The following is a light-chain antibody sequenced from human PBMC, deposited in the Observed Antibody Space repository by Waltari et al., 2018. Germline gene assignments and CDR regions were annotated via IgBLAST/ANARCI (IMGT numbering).Light chain of an antibody. CDR1: QDIRNA. CDR3: QQFSGILWT. Sequence: DIQMTQSPSSLSASVGDIVTITCRASQDIRNALAWYQQKPGKAPKLLLYAASRLESGVPSRFSGSGSGTDYTLTITGLQPEDSATYYCQQFSGILWTFGQGTKVEIK. V-gene: IGKV1-NL1*01. CDR2: AAS. J-gene: IGKJ1*01.